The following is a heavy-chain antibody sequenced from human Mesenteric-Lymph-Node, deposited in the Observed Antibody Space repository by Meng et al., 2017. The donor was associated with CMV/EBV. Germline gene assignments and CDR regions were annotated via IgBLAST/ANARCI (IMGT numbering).Heavy chain of an antibody. Sequence: ASVKVSCKASGYTFTDYYMHWVRQAPGQGLEWMGWISLNSGGTKYAQKFQGRVTMTRDTSISTAYMEVSRLRFDDTAMYYCARDLVVSRKWPLYGMDVWGQGTTVTVSS. CDR1: GYTFTDYY. J-gene: IGHJ6*02. CDR3: ARDLVVSRKWPLYGMDV. CDR2: ISLNSGGT. V-gene: IGHV1-2*02. D-gene: IGHD2-15*01.